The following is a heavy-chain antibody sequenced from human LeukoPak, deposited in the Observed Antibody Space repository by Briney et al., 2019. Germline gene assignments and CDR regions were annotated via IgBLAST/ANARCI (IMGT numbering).Heavy chain of an antibody. CDR1: GFPFSDYS. J-gene: IGHJ4*02. CDR3: ARDRNYAFDN. V-gene: IGHV3-48*04. CDR2: IGISSGNT. Sequence: GGSLRLSCTASGFPFSDYSMNWVRQAPGKGLEWISYIGISSGNTKYADSVRGRFTISADNAKNSLYLQMNSLRVEDTAVYYCARDRNYAFDNWGQGTLVSVSS. D-gene: IGHD1-7*01.